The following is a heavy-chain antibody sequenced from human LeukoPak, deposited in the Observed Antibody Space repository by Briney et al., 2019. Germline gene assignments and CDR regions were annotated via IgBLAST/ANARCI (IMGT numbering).Heavy chain of an antibody. J-gene: IGHJ6*04. CDR2: ISSSGSTI. CDR3: AELGITMIGGV. V-gene: IGHV3-48*04. CDR1: GFTFGSDW. Sequence: QSGGSLRLSCAASGFTFGSDWMNWVRQAPGKGLEWVSYISSSGSTIYYADSVKGRFTISRDNAKNSLYLQMNSLRAEDTAVYYCAELGITMIGGVWGKGTTVTISS. D-gene: IGHD3-10*02.